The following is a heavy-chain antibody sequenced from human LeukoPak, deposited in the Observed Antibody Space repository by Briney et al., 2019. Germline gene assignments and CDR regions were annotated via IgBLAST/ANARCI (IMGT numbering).Heavy chain of an antibody. V-gene: IGHV1-46*01. CDR2: INPSGGST. J-gene: IGHJ4*02. CDR1: GYTFTSYY. CDR3: ARNGPPEGNYFDY. D-gene: IGHD4-17*01. Sequence: ASVKVSCKASGYTFTSYYMHWVRQAPGQGLEWMGIINPSGGSTNYAQKFQGRVTITADESTSTAYMELSSLRSEDTAVYYCARNGPPEGNYFDYWGQGTLVTVSS.